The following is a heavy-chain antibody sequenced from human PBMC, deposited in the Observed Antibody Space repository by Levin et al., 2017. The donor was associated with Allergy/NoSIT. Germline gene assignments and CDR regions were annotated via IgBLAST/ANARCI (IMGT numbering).Heavy chain of an antibody. D-gene: IGHD6-13*01. CDR3: AKVDSSSWSYDYGMDG. J-gene: IGHJ6*02. V-gene: IGHV3-23*01. CDR2: ISGSGGST. CDR1: GFTFSSYA. Sequence: ETLSLTCAASGFTFSSYAMSWVRKAPGKGLEWVSAISGSGGSTYYADSVKGRFTISRDNSKNTLYLQMNSLRAEDTAVYYCAKVDSSSWSYDYGMDGWGQGTTVTVSS.